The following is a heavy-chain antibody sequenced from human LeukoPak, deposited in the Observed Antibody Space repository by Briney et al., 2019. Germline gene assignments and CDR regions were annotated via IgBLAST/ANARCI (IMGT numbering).Heavy chain of an antibody. D-gene: IGHD2-2*01. CDR1: GFTFSSYW. CDR3: ATTGVVVPAAPPGDAFDI. Sequence: GGSLRLSCAASGFTFSSYWMSWVRQAPGKGLEWVANIKQDGSEKYYVDSVKGRFTISRDNAKNSLYLQMNSLRAEDTAVYYCATTGVVVPAAPPGDAFDIWGQGTMVTVSS. CDR2: IKQDGSEK. V-gene: IGHV3-7*01. J-gene: IGHJ3*02.